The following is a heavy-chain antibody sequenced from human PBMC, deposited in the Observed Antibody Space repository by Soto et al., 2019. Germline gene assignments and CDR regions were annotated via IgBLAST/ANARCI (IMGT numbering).Heavy chain of an antibody. Sequence: QVHLQESGPGLVKPSGTLSLTCGVSGGSINNGYWWTWARQPPGKGLEWIGEKHHSGSTNYNLSLKSRVSISLDESKNQFSLILSSVTAADTAVYYCAYSSGWWRLDVWGQGTTVTVSS. CDR3: AYSSGWWRLDV. CDR2: KHHSGST. CDR1: GGSINNGYW. D-gene: IGHD6-19*01. J-gene: IGHJ6*02. V-gene: IGHV4-4*02.